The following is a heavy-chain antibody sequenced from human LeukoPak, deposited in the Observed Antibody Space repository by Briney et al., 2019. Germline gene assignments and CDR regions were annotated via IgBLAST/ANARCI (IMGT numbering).Heavy chain of an antibody. CDR2: IIPIFGTA. CDR1: GYTFTGYY. J-gene: IGHJ4*02. D-gene: IGHD3-16*02. V-gene: IGHV1-69*06. Sequence: GASVKVSCKASGYTFTGYYMHWVRQAPGQGLEWMGGIIPIFGTANYAQKFQGRVTITADKSTSTAYMELSSLRSQDTAVYYCAREYYDYVWGSYHRPDYWGQGTLVTVSS. CDR3: AREYYDYVWGSYHRPDY.